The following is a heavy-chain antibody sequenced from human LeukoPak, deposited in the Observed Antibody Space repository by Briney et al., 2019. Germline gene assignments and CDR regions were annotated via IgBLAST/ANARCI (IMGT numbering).Heavy chain of an antibody. CDR3: ARERPYDYVWGSYRLWDY. CDR2: ISAYNGNT. Sequence: ASVKVSCKASGYTFTSYGISWVRQAPGQGLEWMGWISAYNGNTNYAQKLQGRVTMTTDTSTSTAYMELRSLRSDDTAVYYCARERPYDYVWGSYRLWDYWGQGTLVTVSS. V-gene: IGHV1-18*01. CDR1: GYTFTSYG. J-gene: IGHJ4*02. D-gene: IGHD3-16*02.